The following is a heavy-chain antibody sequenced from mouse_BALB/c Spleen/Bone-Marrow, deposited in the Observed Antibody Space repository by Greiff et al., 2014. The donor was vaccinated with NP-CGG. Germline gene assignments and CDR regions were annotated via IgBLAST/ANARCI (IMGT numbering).Heavy chain of an antibody. V-gene: IGHV2-9*02. J-gene: IGHJ4*01. CDR3: ARVGNYDYAMDY. D-gene: IGHD2-1*01. CDR1: GFSLTSYG. CDR2: IWSGGST. Sequence: QVQLQQPGPGLVGPSQSLSITCTVSGFSLTSYGVHWVRQPPGKGLEWLGVIWSGGSTNYNSALMSRLSISKDNSKSQVFLKMNSLQTDDTAMYYCARVGNYDYAMDYWGQGTSVTVSS.